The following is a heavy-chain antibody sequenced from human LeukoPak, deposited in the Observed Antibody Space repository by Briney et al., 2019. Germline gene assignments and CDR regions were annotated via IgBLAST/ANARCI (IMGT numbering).Heavy chain of an antibody. J-gene: IGHJ4*02. CDR3: ARAPYFYGSGSQKFDY. V-gene: IGHV4-31*03. CDR1: GGSISSGGYY. Sequence: SETLSLTCTVSGGSISSGGYYWSWIRQHPGKGLEWIGYIYYSGSTYYNPSLKSRVTISVDTSKNQFSLKLSSVTAADPDVYYCARAPYFYGSGSQKFDYWGQGTLVTVSS. D-gene: IGHD3-10*01. CDR2: IYYSGST.